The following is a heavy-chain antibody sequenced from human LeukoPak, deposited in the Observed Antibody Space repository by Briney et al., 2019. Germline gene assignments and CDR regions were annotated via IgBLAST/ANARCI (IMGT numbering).Heavy chain of an antibody. CDR1: GLTFSSYG. CDR2: IWYDGSNK. J-gene: IGHJ6*02. CDR3: ARGNGELVDYYYYGMDV. V-gene: IGHV3-33*01. Sequence: PGGSLRLSCAASGLTFSSYGMHWVRQAPGKGLEWVAVIWYDGSNKYYADSVKGRFTISRDNSKNTLYLQMNSLRAEDTAVYYCARGNGELVDYYYYGMDVWGQGTTVTVSS. D-gene: IGHD3-10*01.